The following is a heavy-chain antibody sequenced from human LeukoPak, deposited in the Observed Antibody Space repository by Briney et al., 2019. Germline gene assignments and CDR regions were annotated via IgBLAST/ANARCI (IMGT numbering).Heavy chain of an antibody. CDR3: AKTRRFIPDAFDI. CDR2: ISGSGGST. V-gene: IGHV3-23*01. CDR1: GFTFSSHA. D-gene: IGHD1-14*01. J-gene: IGHJ3*02. Sequence: GGSLRLSCAASGFTFSSHAMSWVRQAPGKGLEWVSAISGSGGSTYYADSVKGRFTISRDNSKNPLYLQMNSLRAEDTAVYYCAKTRRFIPDAFDIWGQGTMVTVSS.